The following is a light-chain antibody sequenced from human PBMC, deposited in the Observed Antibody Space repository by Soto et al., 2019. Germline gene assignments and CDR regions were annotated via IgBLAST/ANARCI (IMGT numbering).Light chain of an antibody. CDR1: QSVANY. CDR3: QQYDSSPKT. V-gene: IGKV3D-20*01. J-gene: IGKJ1*01. Sequence: EIVLTQSPATLSLTPGERATLSCRASQSVANYLAWFQQKPGQAPRLLIYDASRRATGIPARFSGSGSGTDFTLTISRLEPEDFAVYYCQQYDSSPKTFGQGTKVDIK. CDR2: DAS.